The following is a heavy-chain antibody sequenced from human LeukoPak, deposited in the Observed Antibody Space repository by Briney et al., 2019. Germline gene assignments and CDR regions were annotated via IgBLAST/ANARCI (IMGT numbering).Heavy chain of an antibody. J-gene: IGHJ5*02. D-gene: IGHD2-2*01. V-gene: IGHV1-2*06. CDR3: ARGIGNIVVVPAGWFDP. Sequence: ASVKVSCKASGYTFTGYYMHWVRQAPGQGLEWMGRINPNSGGPNYAQKFQGRVTITADESTSTAYMELSSLRSEDTAVYYCARGIGNIVVVPAGWFDPWGQGTLVTVSS. CDR2: INPNSGGP. CDR1: GYTFTGYY.